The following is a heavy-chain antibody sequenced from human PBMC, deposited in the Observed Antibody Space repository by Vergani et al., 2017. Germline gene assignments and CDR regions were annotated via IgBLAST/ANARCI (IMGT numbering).Heavy chain of an antibody. J-gene: IGHJ2*01. D-gene: IGHD3-16*01. CDR1: GFTFSSNY. CDR3: ASGKYYSDSTSHFRGRYFDV. V-gene: IGHV4-4*08. Sequence: VQVVETGGGLVQPGGSLRLSCAASGFTFSSNYMSWVRQAPGKGLECIGSIYNSGNGDSSSSLKSRVTISADTSKNQFSLRLTSVTAADTAVYYCASGKYYSDSTSHFRGRYFDVWGRGTLVTVPS. CDR2: IYNSGNG.